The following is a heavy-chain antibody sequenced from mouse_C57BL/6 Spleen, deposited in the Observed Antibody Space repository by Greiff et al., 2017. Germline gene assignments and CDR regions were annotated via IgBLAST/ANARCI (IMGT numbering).Heavy chain of an antibody. V-gene: IGHV1-9*01. CDR3: ARMGNYVDDY. CDR2: ILPGSGST. D-gene: IGHD2-1*01. J-gene: IGHJ2*01. Sequence: QVQLQQSGAELMKPGASVKLSCKATGYTFTGYWIEWVKQRPGHGLEWIGEILPGSGSTNSNEKFKGKATFTADTSSNTAYMQLSSLTTEDSAIYYCARMGNYVDDYWGQGTTRTVSS. CDR1: GYTFTGYW.